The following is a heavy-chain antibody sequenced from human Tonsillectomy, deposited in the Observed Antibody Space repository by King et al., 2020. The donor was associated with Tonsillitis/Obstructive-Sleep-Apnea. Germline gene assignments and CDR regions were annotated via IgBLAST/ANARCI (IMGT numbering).Heavy chain of an antibody. J-gene: IGHJ5*02. V-gene: IGHV3-30*04. CDR1: GFTFSTYA. CDR2: ISYDGSNK. CDR3: ARPTADHYYDIRDYYPNCFDP. Sequence: VQLVESGGAVVQPGRSLRVSCAASGFTFSTYAMHWVRQAPGKGLEWVAVISYDGSNKYYADSVKGRFTISRDNSKNTLYLRMNSLRAEDTAVYYCARPTADHYYDIRDYYPNCFDPWGQGTLVSVSS. D-gene: IGHD3-22*01.